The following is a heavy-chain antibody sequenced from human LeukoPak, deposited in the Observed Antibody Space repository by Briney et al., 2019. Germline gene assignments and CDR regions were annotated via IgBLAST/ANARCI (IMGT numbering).Heavy chain of an antibody. J-gene: IGHJ3*02. D-gene: IGHD2-2*01. V-gene: IGHV4-39*07. CDR1: GDSISSTSFF. CDR2: IFYSGIT. Sequence: SETLSLTCTLSGDSISSTSFFWAWIRQPPGKGLECIGTIFYSGITYYSSSLKSRVTISVDSSKNQFSLKLSSVTVADTAVYFCTRSGPAAGRPDAFDIWGQGTMVTVSS. CDR3: TRSGPAAGRPDAFDI.